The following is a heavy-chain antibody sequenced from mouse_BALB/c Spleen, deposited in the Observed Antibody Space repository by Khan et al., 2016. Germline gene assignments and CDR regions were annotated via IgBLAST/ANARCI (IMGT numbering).Heavy chain of an antibody. D-gene: IGHD1-1*01. J-gene: IGHJ4*01. CDR3: ARSPLYYGSTYDAMDY. V-gene: IGHV5-9-4*01. CDR2: ISSGGSYT. Sequence: EVELVESGGGLVKPGGSLKLSCAASGFIFSSYAMSWVRQSPEKRLEWVAEISSGGSYTYYPDTVTGRFTISRDNAKNTLYLEMSSLRSEDTAMYYCARSPLYYGSTYDAMDYWGQGTSVTVSS. CDR1: GFIFSSYA.